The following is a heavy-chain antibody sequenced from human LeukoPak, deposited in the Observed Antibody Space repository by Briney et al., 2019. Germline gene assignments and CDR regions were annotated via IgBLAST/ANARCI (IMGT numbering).Heavy chain of an antibody. CDR2: IYYSGRT. Sequence: SETLSLTCTVSGGSISSSYYYWGWIRQPPGKGLGWVGSIYYSGRTYYDPSLKSRITISVDTSTNQFSLKLSSVTAADTAVYYCARHTGYSYGPGWGYYGMDVWGQGTTVTVSS. CDR3: ARHTGYSYGPGWGYYGMDV. D-gene: IGHD5-18*01. J-gene: IGHJ6*02. V-gene: IGHV4-39*01. CDR1: GGSISSSYYY.